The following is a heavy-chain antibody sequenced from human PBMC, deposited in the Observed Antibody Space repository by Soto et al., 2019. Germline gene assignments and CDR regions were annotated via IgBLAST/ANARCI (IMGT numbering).Heavy chain of an antibody. CDR3: ARDLIAYDSSGYPFWVFDY. Sequence: SVKVSCKASGATLDTFINYGITWVRQAPGQGLEWMGGIIPVFGAANHAQKFRGRVTISADESTSTAYMELSSLRSEDTAVYYCARDLIAYDSSGYPFWVFDYWGQGTLVTVSS. J-gene: IGHJ4*02. D-gene: IGHD3-22*01. CDR1: GATLDTFINYG. CDR2: IIPVFGAA. V-gene: IGHV1-69*13.